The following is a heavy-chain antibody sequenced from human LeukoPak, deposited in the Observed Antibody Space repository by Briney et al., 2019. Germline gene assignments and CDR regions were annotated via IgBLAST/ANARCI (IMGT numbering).Heavy chain of an antibody. Sequence: GGSLRLSCAASGFTFSSYAMSWVRQAPGKGLEWFSAISGSGGSTYYADSLKDGFTISRDNSKNTMYLKMNSLRDEDTAVYYCENPRRDIVVVVAATAGLYFYYWGQGTLVTVSS. V-gene: IGHV3-23*01. CDR2: ISGSGGST. CDR1: GFTFSSYA. CDR3: ENPRRDIVVVVAATAGLYFYY. J-gene: IGHJ4*02. D-gene: IGHD2-15*01.